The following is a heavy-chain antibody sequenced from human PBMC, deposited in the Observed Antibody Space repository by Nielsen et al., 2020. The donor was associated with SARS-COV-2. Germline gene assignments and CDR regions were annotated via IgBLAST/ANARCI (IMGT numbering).Heavy chain of an antibody. CDR3: ARDPPGYSYGYEGDFGFDY. CDR1: GFTFSSYG. Sequence: GGSLRLSCAASGFTFSSYGMHWVRQAPGKGLEWVAVIWYDGSNKYYADSVKGRFTISRDNSKNTLYLQMNSLRAEDTAVYYCARDPPGYSYGYEGDFGFDYWGQGTLVTVSS. J-gene: IGHJ4*02. CDR2: IWYDGSNK. D-gene: IGHD5-18*01. V-gene: IGHV3-33*01.